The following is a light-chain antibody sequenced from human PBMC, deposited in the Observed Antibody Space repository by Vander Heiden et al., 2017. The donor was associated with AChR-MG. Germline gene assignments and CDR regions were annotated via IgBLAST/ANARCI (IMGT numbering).Light chain of an antibody. Sequence: QSALTQPASVSRSPGQSITTSCTGTSSDVGSYNLVSRYPHQPPKALIFIMYEVSTRPSGVSTRFSGSNYATTASPTISGLEAADYYYYYCYSYAGRVVFGGGTKLTVL. J-gene: IGLJ3*02. CDR2: EVS. V-gene: IGLV2-23*02. CDR1: SSDVGSYNL. CDR3: YSYAGRVV.